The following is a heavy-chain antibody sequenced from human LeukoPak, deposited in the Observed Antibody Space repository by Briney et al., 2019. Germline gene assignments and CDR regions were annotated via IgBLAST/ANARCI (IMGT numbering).Heavy chain of an antibody. CDR1: GFIFSSYS. Sequence: GGSLRLSCAVSGFIFSSYSMNWVRQAPGKGLEWVSYISSSSSTIYYADSVKGRFTISRDNAKNTLYLQMNSLRAEDTAVYYCTRDGYGFDIWGQGTMVTVSS. J-gene: IGHJ3*02. CDR3: TRDGYGFDI. V-gene: IGHV3-48*04. CDR2: ISSSSSTI.